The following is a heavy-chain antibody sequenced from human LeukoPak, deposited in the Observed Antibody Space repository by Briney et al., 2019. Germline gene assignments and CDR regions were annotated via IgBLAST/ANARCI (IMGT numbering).Heavy chain of an antibody. Sequence: SGPTLVKPTQTLTLTCTFSGFSLRTRKMCVSWIRQPPGKALEWLARIDWDDDKYYRTSLKTRLTISKDTSKNQVVLTMTYMDPVNPPPYYCPRPPEVVAIYFDYGGQGPRVTVPS. J-gene: IGHJ4*02. CDR3: PRPPEVVAIYFDY. D-gene: IGHD2-15*01. CDR2: IDWDDDK. CDR1: GFSLRTRKMC. V-gene: IGHV2-70*11.